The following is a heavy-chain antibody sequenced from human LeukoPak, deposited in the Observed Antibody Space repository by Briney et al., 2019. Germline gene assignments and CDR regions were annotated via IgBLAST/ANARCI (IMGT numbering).Heavy chain of an antibody. Sequence: SETLSLTCAVYGGSFSGYYWSWIRQPPGKGLERIGEINHSGSTNYNPSLKSRVTISVDTSKNQFSLKLSSVTAADTAVYYCARGQRLRWERIYFQHWGQGTLVTVSS. CDR2: INHSGST. V-gene: IGHV4-34*01. CDR1: GGSFSGYY. J-gene: IGHJ1*01. D-gene: IGHD4-23*01. CDR3: ARGQRLRWERIYFQH.